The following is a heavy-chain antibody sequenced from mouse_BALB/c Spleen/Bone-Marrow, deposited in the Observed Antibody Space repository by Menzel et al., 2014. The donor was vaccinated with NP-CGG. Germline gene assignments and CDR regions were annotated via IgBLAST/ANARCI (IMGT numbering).Heavy chain of an antibody. Sequence: QVQLQQSGAELVGPGTSVKVSCKASGYAFTNYWIEWIKQRPGQGLEWIGVINPGSGGINYNEKFKGKATLTADKSSSPAYMQLSSLTSDDSAVYFCARELVRGMDYWGQGTSVTVSS. D-gene: IGHD1-1*01. CDR2: INPGSGGI. CDR3: ARELVRGMDY. CDR1: GYAFTNYW. J-gene: IGHJ4*01. V-gene: IGHV1-54*01.